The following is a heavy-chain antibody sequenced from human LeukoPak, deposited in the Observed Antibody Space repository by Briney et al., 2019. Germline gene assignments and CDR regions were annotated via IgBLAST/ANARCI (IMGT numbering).Heavy chain of an antibody. J-gene: IGHJ4*02. Sequence: SETLSLTCAVYGGSFSGYYWSWIRQPPGKGLEWIGEINHSGSTNYNPSLKSRVTISVDTSKNQFSLKLSSVTAADTAVYYCARGPLINPLDYWGXGTLVTVSS. CDR2: INHSGST. CDR1: GGSFSGYY. CDR3: ARGPLINPLDY. V-gene: IGHV4-34*01.